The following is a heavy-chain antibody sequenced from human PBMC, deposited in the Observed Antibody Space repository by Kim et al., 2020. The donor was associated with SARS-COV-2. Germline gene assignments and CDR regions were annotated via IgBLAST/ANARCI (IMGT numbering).Heavy chain of an antibody. Sequence: YSPSFQGQVTISADKSISTAYLQWSSLKASDTAMYYCARHVVRGEGWFDPWGQGTLVTVSS. CDR3: ARHVVRGEGWFDP. J-gene: IGHJ5*02. D-gene: IGHD3-10*01. V-gene: IGHV5-51*01.